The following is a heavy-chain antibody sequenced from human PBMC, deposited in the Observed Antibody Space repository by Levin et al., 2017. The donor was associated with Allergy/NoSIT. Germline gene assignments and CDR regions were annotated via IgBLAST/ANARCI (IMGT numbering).Heavy chain of an antibody. J-gene: IGHJ5*02. V-gene: IGHV3-21*01. Sequence: GGSLRLSCAASGFTFSSYSMNWVRQAPGKGLEWVSSISSSSSYIYYADSVKGRFTISRDNAKNSLYLQMNSLRAEDTAVYYCARDPGDGDYPNWFDPWGQGTLVTVSS. D-gene: IGHD4-17*01. CDR2: ISSSSSYI. CDR3: ARDPGDGDYPNWFDP. CDR1: GFTFSSYS.